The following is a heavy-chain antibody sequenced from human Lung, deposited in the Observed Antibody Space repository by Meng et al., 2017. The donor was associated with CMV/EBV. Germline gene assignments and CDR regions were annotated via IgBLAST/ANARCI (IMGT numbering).Heavy chain of an antibody. V-gene: IGHV3-11*01. CDR1: GFTFSDYY. Sequence: SLKISXAASGFTFSDYYMSWIRQAPGKGLEWVSCISSSGSTIYYADSVKGRFTISRDNAKNSLYLQMNSLRAEDTAVYYWARYAQTGISGYYYGMDVWGQGTTVTVSS. CDR3: ARYAQTGISGYYYGMDV. D-gene: IGHD2-2*01. CDR2: ISSSGSTI. J-gene: IGHJ6*02.